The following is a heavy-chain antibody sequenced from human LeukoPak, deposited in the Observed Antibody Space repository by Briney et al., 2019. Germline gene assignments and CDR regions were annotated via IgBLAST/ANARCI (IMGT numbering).Heavy chain of an antibody. J-gene: IGHJ4*02. CDR3: ARTSPTSHFDF. CDR2: INGDGSNS. CDR1: GYTFTTYW. D-gene: IGHD3-16*01. V-gene: IGHV3-74*01. Sequence: ASVKVSCKASGYTFTTYWMHWVRQAPGKGLVWVSRINGDGSNSNYADSVKGRFTISRDNARNTLYLQMNGLRAEDTALYYCARTSPTSHFDFWGQGTLVTVSS.